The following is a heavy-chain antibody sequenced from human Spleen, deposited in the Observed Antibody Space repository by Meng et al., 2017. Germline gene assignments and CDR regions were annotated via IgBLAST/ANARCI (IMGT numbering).Heavy chain of an antibody. Sequence: GESLKISCAASGFTFSSYSMNWVRQAPGKGLEWVSSISPSSSYIYYADSVRGRFTISRDNAKNSLYLQMNSLRAEDTAVYYCARRGIAVAEDYWGQGTLVTVSS. CDR2: ISPSSSYI. D-gene: IGHD6-19*01. V-gene: IGHV3-21*04. J-gene: IGHJ4*02. CDR1: GFTFSSYS. CDR3: ARRGIAVAEDY.